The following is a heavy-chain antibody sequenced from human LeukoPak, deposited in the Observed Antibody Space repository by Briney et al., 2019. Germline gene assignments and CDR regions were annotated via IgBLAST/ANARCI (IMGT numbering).Heavy chain of an antibody. CDR3: ASQGSGNYLSPVNY. CDR2: IYYSGST. J-gene: IGHJ4*02. CDR1: AGSISSSSYY. V-gene: IGHV4-39*01. D-gene: IGHD1-26*01. Sequence: SETLSLTCTVSAGSISSSSYYWGWIRQPPGKGLEWIGTIYYSGSTYYNPSLKSRVTISVVTSKNQFSLKLSSVTAADTAVYYCASQGSGNYLSPVNYWGQGTLVTVSS.